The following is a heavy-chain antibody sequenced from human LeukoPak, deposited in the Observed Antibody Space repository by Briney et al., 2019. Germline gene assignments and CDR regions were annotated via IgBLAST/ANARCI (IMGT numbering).Heavy chain of an antibody. D-gene: IGHD6-13*01. Sequence: SETLSLTCAVSGGSISRSSYYWAWIRQPPGKGLEWVGTIYYGGSIYGDPSLKGRITISLDTSKNQFSLKLNSVTAADTAVYYCARAYSSSWYFNWFDPWGQGTLVTVSS. V-gene: IGHV4-39*07. CDR3: ARAYSSSWYFNWFDP. CDR2: IYYGGSI. J-gene: IGHJ5*02. CDR1: GGSISRSSYY.